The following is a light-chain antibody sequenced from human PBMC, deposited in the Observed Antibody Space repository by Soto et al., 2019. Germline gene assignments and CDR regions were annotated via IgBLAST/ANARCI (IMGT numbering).Light chain of an antibody. J-gene: IGKJ1*01. CDR2: GAS. CDR1: QSVTSSY. V-gene: IGKV3-20*01. CDR3: QQYDSSPRT. Sequence: SPGTLTLSPGERATLSCRTSQSVTSSYLAWYQQRPGQAPRLLIYGASSRATGITDRFSGSGSGTDFTLTISSLEAEDVAVYYCQQYDSSPRTFGQGTKVDIK.